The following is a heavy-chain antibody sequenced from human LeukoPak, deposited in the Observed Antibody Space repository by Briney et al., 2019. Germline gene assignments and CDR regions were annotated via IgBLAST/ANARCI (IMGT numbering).Heavy chain of an antibody. J-gene: IGHJ5*02. V-gene: IGHV3-23*01. Sequence: PGGSLRLSCAASGFTFSSSAMSWVRQAPGKGLEWVSAISNNGGYTYYADSVQGRFTISRDNSKSTLCLQMNSLRAEDTAVYYCARDVGGSGPPWGQGTLVTVSS. CDR1: GFTFSSSA. CDR3: ARDVGGSGPP. CDR2: ISNNGGYT. D-gene: IGHD6-19*01.